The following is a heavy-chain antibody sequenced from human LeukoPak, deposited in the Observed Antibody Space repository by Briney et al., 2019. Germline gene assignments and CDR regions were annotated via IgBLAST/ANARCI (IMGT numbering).Heavy chain of an antibody. CDR1: GGSISSSSYY. J-gene: IGHJ4*02. Sequence: SETLSLTCTVSGGSISSSSYYWGWIRQPPGKGLEWIGSIYYSGSTYYNPSLKSRVTISVDTSKNQFSLKLSSVTAADTAAYYCARHSRAARGYSGYDLSYFDYWGQGTLVTVSS. CDR2: IYYSGST. V-gene: IGHV4-39*01. CDR3: ARHSRAARGYSGYDLSYFDY. D-gene: IGHD5-12*01.